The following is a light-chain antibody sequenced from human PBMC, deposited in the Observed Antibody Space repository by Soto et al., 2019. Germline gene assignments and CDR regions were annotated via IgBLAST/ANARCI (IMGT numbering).Light chain of an antibody. CDR3: QQYNNWPQT. V-gene: IGKV3-15*01. CDR2: GAS. J-gene: IGKJ1*01. CDR1: QGVSSY. Sequence: EVVLTQSPATLSLSPGERATLSCRASQGVSSYLAWYQQKPGQAPRLLIYGASKRAIGLPARFSGSGSGTEFTLTITSLQSEDFAVYYCQQYNNWPQTFGQGTKVDI.